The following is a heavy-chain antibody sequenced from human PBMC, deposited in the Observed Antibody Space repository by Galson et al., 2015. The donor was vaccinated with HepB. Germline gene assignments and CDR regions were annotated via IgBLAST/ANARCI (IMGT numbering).Heavy chain of an antibody. Sequence: SLRLSCAASGFTFSSFGMHWVRQAPGKGLERVAVIWYDGSNKYYADSVKGRFTISRDNSKNTLYLQMNSLRAEDTAVYYCAREQPPLAGNQIPFYYYFYGMDVWGQGTTVTVSS. CDR2: IWYDGSNK. D-gene: IGHD6-19*01. CDR3: AREQPPLAGNQIPFYYYFYGMDV. CDR1: GFTFSSFG. V-gene: IGHV3-33*01. J-gene: IGHJ6*02.